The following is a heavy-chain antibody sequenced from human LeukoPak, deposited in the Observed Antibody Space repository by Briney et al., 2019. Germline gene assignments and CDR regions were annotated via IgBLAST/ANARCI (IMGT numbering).Heavy chain of an antibody. V-gene: IGHV4-34*01. Sequence: SETLSLTCAVYGGSFSGYYWSWIRQPPGKGLEWVGEINHSGSTNYNPSLKSRVTISVDTSKNQFSLKLSSVTAADTAVYYCARDSYQLLLNGHFDYYMDVWGKGTTVTVSS. J-gene: IGHJ6*03. CDR3: ARDSYQLLLNGHFDYYMDV. CDR2: INHSGST. CDR1: GGSFSGYY. D-gene: IGHD2-2*01.